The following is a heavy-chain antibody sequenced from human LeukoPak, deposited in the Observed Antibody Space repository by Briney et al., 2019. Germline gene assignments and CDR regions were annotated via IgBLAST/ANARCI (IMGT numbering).Heavy chain of an antibody. CDR3: ARADSSGWYRAPLYYFDY. J-gene: IGHJ4*02. Sequence: GASVKVSCKASGYTFTGYYMHWVRQAPVQGLEWMGWINPNSGGTNYAQKFQGRVTMTRDTSISTAYMELSRLRSDDTAVYYCARADSSGWYRAPLYYFDYWGQGTLVTVSS. CDR1: GYTFTGYY. CDR2: INPNSGGT. D-gene: IGHD6-19*01. V-gene: IGHV1-2*02.